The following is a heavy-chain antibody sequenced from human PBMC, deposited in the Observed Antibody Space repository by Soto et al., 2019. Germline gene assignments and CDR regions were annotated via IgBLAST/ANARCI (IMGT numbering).Heavy chain of an antibody. D-gene: IGHD3-10*01. V-gene: IGHV4-34*01. CDR1: GGSFSGYY. CDR3: ARGYYGSGSYYKYYYYYGMDV. J-gene: IGHJ6*02. CDR2: INHSGST. Sequence: SETLSLTCAVYGGSFSGYYWSWIRQPPGKGLEWIGEINHSGSTNYNPSLKSRVTISVDTSKNQFSLELSSVTAADTAVYYCARGYYGSGSYYKYYYYYGMDVWGQGTTVTVSS.